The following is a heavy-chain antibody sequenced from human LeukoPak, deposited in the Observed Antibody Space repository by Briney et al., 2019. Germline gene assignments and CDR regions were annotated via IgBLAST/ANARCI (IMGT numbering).Heavy chain of an antibody. V-gene: IGHV4-34*01. CDR3: AREGIASTSGIDY. Sequence: SETLSLTCAVYGGSFSGYYWSWIRQPPGKGLEWIGEINHSGSTEYNPSLKSRVTISVDTSKNQFSLKLSSVTAADTAVYYCAREGIASTSGIDYWGQGTLVTVSS. J-gene: IGHJ4*02. D-gene: IGHD6-13*01. CDR2: INHSGST. CDR1: GGSFSGYY.